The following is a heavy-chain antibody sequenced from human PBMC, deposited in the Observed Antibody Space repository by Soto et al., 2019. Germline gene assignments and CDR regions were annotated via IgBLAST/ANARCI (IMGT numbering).Heavy chain of an antibody. CDR1: VHSLSSYA. V-gene: IGHV1-69*13. D-gene: IGHD6-6*01. CDR2: IIPIFGTA. J-gene: IGHJ4*02. CDR3: ASIRERLYSSSSLDY. Sequence: TVNVSCKASVHSLSSYAISWVRKAPGQGLEWVGGIIPIFGTANYGQKYQGRVRITADESTSTAYMELSSLRSENTAVYYCASIRERLYSSSSLDYWGQGTLVTVSS.